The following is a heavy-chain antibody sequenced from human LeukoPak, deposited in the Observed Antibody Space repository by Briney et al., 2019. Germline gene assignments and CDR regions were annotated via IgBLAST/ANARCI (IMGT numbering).Heavy chain of an antibody. J-gene: IGHJ4*02. Sequence: GGSLRLSCEASGFTFNNYAMSWVRQTPGKGLEWVAATVGGRPDTYHADSVKGRFTVSRDDSRSTLFLQMNRLRVEDTAVYYCTKAPLRSCSGAFCYPFDYWGQGTLVTVSS. D-gene: IGHD2-8*02. CDR1: GFTFNNYA. CDR3: TKAPLRSCSGAFCYPFDY. CDR2: TVGGRPDT. V-gene: IGHV3-23*01.